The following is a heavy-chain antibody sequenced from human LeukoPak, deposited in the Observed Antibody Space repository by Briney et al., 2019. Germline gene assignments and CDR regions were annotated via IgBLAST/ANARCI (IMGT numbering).Heavy chain of an antibody. CDR3: ATAVGATQPFDY. CDR1: GGSISSHY. D-gene: IGHD1-26*01. J-gene: IGHJ4*02. Sequence: SETLSLTCTVSGGSISSHYWSWIRQPPGKGLEWIGEIDHSGSTNYNPSLKSRVTISVDTSKNQFSLKLSSVTAADTAVYYCATAVGATQPFDYWGQGTLVTVSS. CDR2: IDHSGST. V-gene: IGHV4-34*01.